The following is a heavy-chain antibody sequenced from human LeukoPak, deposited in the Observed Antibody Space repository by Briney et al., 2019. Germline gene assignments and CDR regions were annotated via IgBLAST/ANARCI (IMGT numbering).Heavy chain of an antibody. CDR1: GGTFTSYA. CDR2: IIPIFDTA. Sequence: GASVKVSCKASGGTFTSYAISWVRQAPGQGLEWMGGIIPIFDTANYAQKFQGRVTITADESTSTAYMELSSLKSEDTAVYYCATTYETGHFDYWGQGTLVTVSS. D-gene: IGHD3-10*01. V-gene: IGHV1-69*13. CDR3: ATTYETGHFDY. J-gene: IGHJ4*02.